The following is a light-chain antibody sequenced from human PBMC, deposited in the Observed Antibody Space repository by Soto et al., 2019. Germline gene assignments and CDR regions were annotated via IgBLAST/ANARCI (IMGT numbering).Light chain of an antibody. CDR1: QSGSNNY. Sequence: DIVLTQSPGPLSLSPGEGSTLYCSARQSGSNNYLASYQQKPGQAPRLLIYGASNRATGIPERFSGSGSGTDFTLTISRLEPEDFAVYYCQQYGSVPHTFGGGTKVDI. CDR2: GAS. V-gene: IGKV3-20*01. CDR3: QQYGSVPHT. J-gene: IGKJ4*01.